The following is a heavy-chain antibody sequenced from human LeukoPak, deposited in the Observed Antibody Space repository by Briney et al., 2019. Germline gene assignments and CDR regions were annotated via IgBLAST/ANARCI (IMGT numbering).Heavy chain of an antibody. J-gene: IGHJ4*02. CDR2: INPNSGGT. CDR3: ARVGAEMATTRGDSDY. CDR1: GYTFTGYY. Sequence: GASVKVSCKASGYTFTGYYMHWVRQAPGQGLEWMGWINPNSGGTSYAQKFQGRVTMTRDMSTSTVYMELSSLRSEDTAVYYCARVGAEMATTRGDSDYWGQGTLVTVSS. D-gene: IGHD5-24*01. V-gene: IGHV1-2*02.